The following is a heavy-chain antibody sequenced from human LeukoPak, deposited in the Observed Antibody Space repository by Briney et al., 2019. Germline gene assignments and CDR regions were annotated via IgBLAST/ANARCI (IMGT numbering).Heavy chain of an antibody. CDR2: ISGDGYTT. CDR1: GFILSSYA. J-gene: IGHJ4*02. CDR3: TRIDSGSQTDY. Sequence: HSGGSLRLSCVASGFILSSYAMHWVRQAPGKGLEYVSSISGDGYTTFYGNSVRGRFTISRDNSKNTLYLQMGSLRADDMAVYYCTRIDSGSQTDYWGQGTLVTVSS. V-gene: IGHV3-64*01. D-gene: IGHD3-10*01.